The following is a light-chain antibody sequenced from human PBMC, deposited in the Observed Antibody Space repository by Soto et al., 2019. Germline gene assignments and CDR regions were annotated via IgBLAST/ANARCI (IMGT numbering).Light chain of an antibody. Sequence: QSVLTQAASVSGSPGQSITISCTGTSGDVGGYNYVSWYQQYPGKAPKLMIYDVSNRPSGVSNRFSGSKSGNTASLTISGLQAEDEADYSCSSYTSSSTYVFGTGTKVTVL. CDR1: SGDVGGYNY. CDR2: DVS. V-gene: IGLV2-14*01. CDR3: SSYTSSSTYV. J-gene: IGLJ1*01.